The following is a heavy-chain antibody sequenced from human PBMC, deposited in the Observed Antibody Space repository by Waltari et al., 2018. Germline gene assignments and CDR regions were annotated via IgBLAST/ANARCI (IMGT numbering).Heavy chain of an antibody. CDR1: GFTFSSYG. CDR2: ISYDGSNK. V-gene: IGHV3-30*18. CDR3: AKWGERYSSSWPIDY. Sequence: QVQLVESGGGVVQPGRSLRLSCAASGFTFSSYGMPWVRQAPGKGLEWVAVISYDGSNKYYADSVKGRFTISRDNSKNTLYLQMNSLRAEDTTVYYCAKWGERYSSSWPIDYWGQGTLVTVSS. D-gene: IGHD6-13*01. J-gene: IGHJ4*02.